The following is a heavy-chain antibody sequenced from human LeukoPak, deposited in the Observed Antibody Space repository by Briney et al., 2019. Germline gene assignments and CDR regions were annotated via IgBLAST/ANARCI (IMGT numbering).Heavy chain of an antibody. Sequence: ASVKVSCKASGYTFTGYYMHWVRQAPGQGLEWMGRINPKSGGTNYAQKFQGRVTTTRDTSINTAYMELSRVRSDDTAVYYCAISTSPYVIEVWTNGPLDYWGQGTLVTVSS. CDR2: INPKSGGT. D-gene: IGHD3-22*01. V-gene: IGHV1-2*06. CDR3: AISTSPYVIEVWTNGPLDY. J-gene: IGHJ4*02. CDR1: GYTFTGYY.